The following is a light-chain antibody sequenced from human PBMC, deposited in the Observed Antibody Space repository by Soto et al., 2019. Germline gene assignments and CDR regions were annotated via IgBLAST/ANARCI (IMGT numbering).Light chain of an antibody. J-gene: IGKJ1*01. CDR3: QQYDSSPVT. CDR1: QSVSSSF. CDR2: GAS. V-gene: IGKV3-20*01. Sequence: EIVLTQSPGTLSLSPGERATLSCRASQSVSSSFLAWYQQKPGQAPRLLTYGASSRATGIPDRFSGSGSGTDFPLTISRLEPEDFAVYYCQQYDSSPVTFGQGTKVEIK.